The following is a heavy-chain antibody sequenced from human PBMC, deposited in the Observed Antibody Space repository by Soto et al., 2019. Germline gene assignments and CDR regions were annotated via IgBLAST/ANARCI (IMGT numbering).Heavy chain of an antibody. CDR2: INPGGGAA. V-gene: IGHV1-46*01. Sequence: ASVKVSCKASGYTFTSHSMHWVRHAPGQGPDWTGIINPGGGAATYTQKRQGRVTLTRDTSMTTVYMELSSLSSEDTAVYYCARAYSGNLAPDCWGQGTLVTVSS. CDR1: GYTFTSHS. D-gene: IGHD4-4*01. J-gene: IGHJ4*02. CDR3: ARAYSGNLAPDC.